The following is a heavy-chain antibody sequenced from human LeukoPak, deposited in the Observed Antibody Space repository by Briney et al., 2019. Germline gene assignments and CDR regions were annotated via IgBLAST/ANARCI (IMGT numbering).Heavy chain of an antibody. V-gene: IGHV7-4-1*02. J-gene: IGHJ4*02. CDR3: ARENDILTGYLNSEIPYFDY. D-gene: IGHD3-9*01. CDR2: INTNTGNP. Sequence: ASVKVSCKASGYTFTSYAMNWVRQAPGQGLEWMGWINTNTGNPTYAQGFTGRFVFSLDTSVSTAYLQISSLKAEDTAVYYCARENDILTGYLNSEIPYFDYWGQGTLVTVSS. CDR1: GYTFTSYA.